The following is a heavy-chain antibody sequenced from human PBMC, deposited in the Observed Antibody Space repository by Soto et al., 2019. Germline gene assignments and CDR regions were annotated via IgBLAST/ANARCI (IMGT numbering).Heavy chain of an antibody. D-gene: IGHD2-21*02. Sequence: LSLPCAVAGGSISSAGYSWSWIRQPPGKGLEWRGYIFHTGSTYYNPSLKSRVTISIDRSKNQFSLNLSSVTAADTAVYYWASGNRLRSYCFDHWGQRTLVTVSS. CDR3: ASGNRLRSYCFDH. CDR2: IFHTGST. CDR1: GGSISSAGYS. J-gene: IGHJ4*02. V-gene: IGHV4-30-2*01.